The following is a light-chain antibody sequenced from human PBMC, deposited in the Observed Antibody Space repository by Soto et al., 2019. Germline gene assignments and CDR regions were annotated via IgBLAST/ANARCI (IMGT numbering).Light chain of an antibody. CDR1: QDISNY. CDR2: AAS. V-gene: IGKV1-39*01. Sequence: DIQKTQSPSSLSASVGDRVTITCQASQDISNYLNWYQQKPGKAPRLLMYAASSLQSGVPSRFSGSGSGTDFTLTISSLQPEDFATYYCQQSYKTPRTFGQGTKVDIK. J-gene: IGKJ1*01. CDR3: QQSYKTPRT.